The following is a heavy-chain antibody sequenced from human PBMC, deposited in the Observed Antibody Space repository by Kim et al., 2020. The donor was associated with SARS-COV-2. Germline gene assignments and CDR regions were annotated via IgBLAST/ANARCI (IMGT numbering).Heavy chain of an antibody. Sequence: GGSLRLSCAASGFTFSTYWMSWVRQAPGKGLEWVANIKQDGSEKHYVDSLKGRFTISRDNAKNSLYLQMNSLRVEDTAVYYCARSYGWSFEFWGQGTLVTVSS. CDR3: ARSYGWSFEF. J-gene: IGHJ4*02. V-gene: IGHV3-7*03. D-gene: IGHD3-16*01. CDR2: IKQDGSEK. CDR1: GFTFSTYW.